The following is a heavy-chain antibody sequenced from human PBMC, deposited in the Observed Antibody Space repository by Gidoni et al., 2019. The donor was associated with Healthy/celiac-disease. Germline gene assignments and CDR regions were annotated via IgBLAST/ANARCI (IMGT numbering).Heavy chain of an antibody. J-gene: IGHJ4*02. D-gene: IGHD3-22*01. Sequence: QVQLVESGGGVVPPGRSLRLPCAASGFTLSSYGMHWVRQAPGKGLEWVAVIWYDGSNKYYADSVKGRFTISRDNSKNTLYLQMNSLRAEDTAVYYCARGSSGYSAYFDYWGQGTLVTVSS. CDR2: IWYDGSNK. CDR3: ARGSSGYSAYFDY. CDR1: GFTLSSYG. V-gene: IGHV3-33*01.